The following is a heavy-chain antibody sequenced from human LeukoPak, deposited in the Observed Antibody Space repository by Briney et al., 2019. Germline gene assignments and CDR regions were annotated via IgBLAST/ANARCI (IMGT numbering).Heavy chain of an antibody. V-gene: IGHV4-59*01. CDR2: IYYSGST. J-gene: IGHJ4*02. Sequence: PSETLSLTCTVSGGSISSYYWSWIRQPPGKGLEWIGYIYYSGSTNYNPSLKSRVTISVDTSKNQFSLKLSSVTAANTAVYYCATSPYDFWSGYYKEEYYFDYWGQGTLVTVSS. CDR3: ATSPYDFWSGYYKEEYYFDY. CDR1: GGSISSYY. D-gene: IGHD3-3*01.